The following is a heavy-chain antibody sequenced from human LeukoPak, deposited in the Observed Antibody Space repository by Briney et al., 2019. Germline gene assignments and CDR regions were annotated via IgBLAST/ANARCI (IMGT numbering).Heavy chain of an antibody. D-gene: IGHD3-10*01. CDR2: ISYDGSNK. J-gene: IGHJ4*02. CDR1: GFTFSSYA. Sequence: PGRSLRLSCAASGFTFSSYAMHWVRQAPGKGLEWVAVISYDGSNKYYADSVKGRFTISRDNSKNTLYLQMNSLRAEDTAVYYCARDPITMVRGVISYYFDYWGQGTLVTVSS. CDR3: ARDPITMVRGVISYYFDY. V-gene: IGHV3-30-3*01.